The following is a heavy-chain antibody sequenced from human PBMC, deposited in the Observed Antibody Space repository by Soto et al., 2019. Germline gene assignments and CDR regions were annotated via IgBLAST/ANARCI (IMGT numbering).Heavy chain of an antibody. CDR1: GYTFTSYA. CDR2: INAGNGNT. Sequence: QVQLVQSGAEVKKPGASVKVSCKASGYTFTSYAMHWVRQAPGQRLEWMGWINAGNGNTKYSQKFQGSVTITRDTYASPAYMELRILRSEDTAVYYCARDLGGRTDGWGQGTLGTVS. D-gene: IGHD2-15*01. J-gene: IGHJ4*02. V-gene: IGHV1-3*01. CDR3: ARDLGGRTDG.